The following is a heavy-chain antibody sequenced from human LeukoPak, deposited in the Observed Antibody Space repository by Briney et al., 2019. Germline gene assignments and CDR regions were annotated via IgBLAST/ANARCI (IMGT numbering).Heavy chain of an antibody. CDR2: IFGDGGGD. V-gene: IGHV3-23*01. CDR1: GFTFKDYA. CDR3: AKQEGWHLGNYYADH. Sequence: GGSLRLSCTASGFTFKDYATSWVRQAPGKGLEWISTIFGDGGGDYYADSVRGRFTMSRDNSKNTLYLQMNSLRGDDTAVYYCAKQEGWHLGNYYADHWGRGTLVTVSS. D-gene: IGHD1-26*01. J-gene: IGHJ5*02.